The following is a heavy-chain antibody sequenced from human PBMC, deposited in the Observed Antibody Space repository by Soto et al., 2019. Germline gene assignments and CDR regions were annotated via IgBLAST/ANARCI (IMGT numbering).Heavy chain of an antibody. CDR1: GGSISSYY. CDR2: IYYSGST. D-gene: IGHD3-3*01. V-gene: IGHV4-59*01. CDR3: ARARLRFLEWLLLYWYFDL. Sequence: SETRSLTCTVSGGSISSYYWSWIRQPPGKGLEWIGYIYYSGSTNYNPSLKSRVTISVDTSKNQFSLKLSSVTAADTAVYYCARARLRFLEWLLLYWYFDLWGRGTLVTVSS. J-gene: IGHJ2*01.